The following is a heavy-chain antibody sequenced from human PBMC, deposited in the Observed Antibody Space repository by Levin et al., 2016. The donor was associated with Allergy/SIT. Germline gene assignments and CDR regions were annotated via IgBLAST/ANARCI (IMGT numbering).Heavy chain of an antibody. Sequence: GESLKISCATSGFTFSSYALQWVRQAPGKGLEWVSYISEHGSVTRYADSVKGRFTISRDNAMSSLYLQMDSLRGEDTAVYYCARDSQDFYGTSGYYYGPAGPQGAFDIWGQGTMVTVSS. V-gene: IGHV3-23*01. CDR2: ISEHGSVT. CDR1: GFTFSSYA. J-gene: IGHJ3*02. CDR3: ARDSQDFYGTSGYYYGPAGPQGAFDI. D-gene: IGHD3-22*01.